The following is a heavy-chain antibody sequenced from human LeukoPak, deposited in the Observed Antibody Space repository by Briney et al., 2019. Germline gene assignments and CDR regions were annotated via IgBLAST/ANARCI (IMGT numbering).Heavy chain of an antibody. CDR2: IYYSGST. J-gene: IGHJ5*02. D-gene: IGHD2-8*02. CDR3: ARDTGNWFDP. V-gene: IGHV4-61*01. CDR1: GGSISRGSYY. Sequence: SETLSLTCTVSGGSISRGSYYWSWIRQPPETGLEWIGYIYYSGSTNYNPSLKSRVTISVDTSKNQFSLKLSFVTAADTAVYYCARDTGNWFDPWGQGTLVTVSS.